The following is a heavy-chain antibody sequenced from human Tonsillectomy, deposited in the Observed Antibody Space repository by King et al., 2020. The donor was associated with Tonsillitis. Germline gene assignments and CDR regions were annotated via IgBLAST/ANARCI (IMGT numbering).Heavy chain of an antibody. CDR3: ARVATTDTPIHDYSLDG. Sequence: VQLVESGGGLVQPGGSLRLSCAASGFTFSDHYMDWVRQAPGKGLEWRGRCRNKAKGYTTEYAASVKGRFSISRDDSKNSIYLQMNSLKTEDTAIYYCARVATTDTPIHDYSLDGWGQGTTVTVSS. CDR1: GFTFSDHY. J-gene: IGHJ6*02. D-gene: IGHD4-17*01. V-gene: IGHV3-72*01. CDR2: CRNKAKGYTT.